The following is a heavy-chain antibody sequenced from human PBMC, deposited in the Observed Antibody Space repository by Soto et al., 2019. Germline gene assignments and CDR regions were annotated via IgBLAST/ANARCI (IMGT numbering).Heavy chain of an antibody. Sequence: QITLKESGPPLVKPTQTLTLTCTFSGFSLITSGVGVGWIRQPPGNALEWLALIYCDDDMRYSPSLKSRLTITKDASKDQVVRTMTNIAHVDTSSYHCARAVRPYSYYENWFNPWGQGTLVTVSS. V-gene: IGHV2-5*02. CDR3: ARAVRPYSYYENWFNP. CDR2: IYCDDDM. D-gene: IGHD3-10*01. CDR1: GFSLITSGVG. J-gene: IGHJ5*02.